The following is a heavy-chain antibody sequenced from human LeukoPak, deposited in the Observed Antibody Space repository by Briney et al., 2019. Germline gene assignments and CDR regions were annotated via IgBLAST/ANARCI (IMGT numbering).Heavy chain of an antibody. CDR1: GFTFSSYS. CDR3: ARTYLTTVAYFQH. Sequence: GGSLRLSCAASGFTFSSYSMNWVRQAPGKGLEWVAVISYDGSNKYYADSVKGRFTISRDNSKNTLYLQMNSLRAEDTAVYYCARTYLTTVAYFQHWGQGTLVTVSS. CDR2: ISYDGSNK. D-gene: IGHD4-23*01. V-gene: IGHV3-30*03. J-gene: IGHJ1*01.